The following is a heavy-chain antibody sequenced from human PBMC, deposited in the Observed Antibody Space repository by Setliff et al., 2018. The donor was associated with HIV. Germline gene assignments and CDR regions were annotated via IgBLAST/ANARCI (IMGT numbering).Heavy chain of an antibody. CDR1: GGSISNSAYY. CDR2: IYYSGST. D-gene: IGHD4-17*01. Sequence: PSETLSLTCTVSGGSISNSAYYWGWIRQPPGKGLEWIGGIYYSGSTYHNPSLKSRVTTSVDTSKHQFSLKLSSVTAADTAVYYCARVQMAYAAFDVWGQGTMVTVSS. J-gene: IGHJ3*01. V-gene: IGHV4-39*07. CDR3: ARVQMAYAAFDV.